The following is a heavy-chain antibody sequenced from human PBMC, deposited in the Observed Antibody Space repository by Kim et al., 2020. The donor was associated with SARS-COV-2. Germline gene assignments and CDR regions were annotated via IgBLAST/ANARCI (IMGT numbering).Heavy chain of an antibody. J-gene: IGHJ3*02. Sequence: PSLKSRVTISVDTSKNQFPLKLSSVTAADTAVYYCARAQITMIVAIDAFDIWGQGTMVTVSS. CDR3: ARAQITMIVAIDAFDI. V-gene: IGHV4-31*02. D-gene: IGHD3-22*01.